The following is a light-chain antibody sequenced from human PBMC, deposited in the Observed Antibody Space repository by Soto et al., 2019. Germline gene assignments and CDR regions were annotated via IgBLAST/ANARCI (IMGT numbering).Light chain of an antibody. V-gene: IGKV3-20*01. CDR3: QQYGSSLWT. CDR2: GAS. Sequence: EIVWPQSPGTLSLYQRDRSPLSCRASQSVSSSYLAWYQQKPGQAPRLLIYGASNRATGIPDRFSGSGSGTDVTLTISRLEPEDFAVYYCQQYGSSLWTFGQGTKVDIK. J-gene: IGKJ1*01. CDR1: QSVSSSY.